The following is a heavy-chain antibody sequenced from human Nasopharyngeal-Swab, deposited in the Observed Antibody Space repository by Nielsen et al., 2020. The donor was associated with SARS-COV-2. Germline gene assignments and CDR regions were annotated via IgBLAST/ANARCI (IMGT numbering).Heavy chain of an antibody. Sequence: SVKVSCKASGGTFSSYAISWVRQAPGQGLEWMGGIIPIFGTANYAQKFQGRVTITADESTSTAYMELSSLRSEDTAVYYCARPYYYDSSGYLVAFDIWDQGTMVTVSS. CDR2: IIPIFGTA. J-gene: IGHJ3*02. CDR3: ARPYYYDSSGYLVAFDI. V-gene: IGHV1-69*13. CDR1: GGTFSSYA. D-gene: IGHD3-22*01.